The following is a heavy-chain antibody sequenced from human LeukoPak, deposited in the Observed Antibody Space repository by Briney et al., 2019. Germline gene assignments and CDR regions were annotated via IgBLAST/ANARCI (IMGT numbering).Heavy chain of an antibody. CDR1: GFTFSSYW. CDR3: ARIVGATDQYFDY. D-gene: IGHD1-26*01. Sequence: PGGSLRLSCAASGFTFSSYWMSWVRQAPGKGLEWVANIKQDGSEKYYVDSVKGRFTISRDNAKNSLYLQMNSLRAEDTAVYYCARIVGATDQYFDYWGQGTLVTVSS. CDR2: IKQDGSEK. V-gene: IGHV3-7*01. J-gene: IGHJ4*02.